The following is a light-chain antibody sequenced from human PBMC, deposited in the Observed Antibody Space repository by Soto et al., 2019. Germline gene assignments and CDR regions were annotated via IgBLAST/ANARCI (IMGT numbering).Light chain of an antibody. V-gene: IGKV4-1*01. J-gene: IGKJ2*01. CDR3: QQYRSIPYT. CDR2: WAS. CDR1: QSVLYSFNNENY. Sequence: DIVMTQSPDSLAVSLGERATINCKSSQSVLYSFNNENYLAWYQQKPGQPPKLLIYWASTRESGVPDRFSDSGSGTDFTLTISSLQAEDVSVYYCQQYRSIPYTFGQGTMLEIK.